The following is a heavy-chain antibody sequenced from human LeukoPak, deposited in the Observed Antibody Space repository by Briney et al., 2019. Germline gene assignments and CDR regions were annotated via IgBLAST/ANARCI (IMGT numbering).Heavy chain of an antibody. V-gene: IGHV3-23*01. J-gene: IGHJ3*02. CDR2: ISGSGDST. CDR3: ARERGPPNGAEDAFDI. Sequence: PGGSLRLSCAASEFTFSSYAMTWVRQAPGRGLEWVSGISGSGDSTYYADSVKGQFTISRDNSKNTLYLQMNSLRAEDTAVYYCARERGPPNGAEDAFDIWGQGTMVTVSS. CDR1: EFTFSSYA. D-gene: IGHD7-27*01.